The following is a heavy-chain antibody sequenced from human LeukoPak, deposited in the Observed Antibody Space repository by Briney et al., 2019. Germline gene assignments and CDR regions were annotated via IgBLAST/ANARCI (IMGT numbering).Heavy chain of an antibody. J-gene: IGHJ4*02. CDR3: ASRELLWFGELLDY. CDR1: GFTFSSYA. Sequence: PGGSLRLSCAASGFTFSSYAMSWVRQAPGKGLEWVSAISGSGGSTYYADSVKGRFTISRDNSKNTLYLQMNSLRAEDTAVYYCASRELLWFGELLDYWGQGTLVTVSS. CDR2: ISGSGGST. D-gene: IGHD3-10*01. V-gene: IGHV3-23*01.